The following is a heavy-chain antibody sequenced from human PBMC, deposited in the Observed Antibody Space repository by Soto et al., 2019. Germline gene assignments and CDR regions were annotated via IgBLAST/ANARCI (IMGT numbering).Heavy chain of an antibody. D-gene: IGHD3-10*01. CDR1: GGSFSGYY. Sequence: QVQLQQWGAGLLKPSETLSLTCAVYGGSFSGYYWSWIRQPPGKGLEWIGEINHSGSTNYNPSLQSRVTIPVDTSTNQFSLQLSSVTAADTAVYYCARGRGQRKNWYFDLWGRGTLVTVSS. CDR3: ARGRGQRKNWYFDL. CDR2: INHSGST. J-gene: IGHJ2*01. V-gene: IGHV4-34*01.